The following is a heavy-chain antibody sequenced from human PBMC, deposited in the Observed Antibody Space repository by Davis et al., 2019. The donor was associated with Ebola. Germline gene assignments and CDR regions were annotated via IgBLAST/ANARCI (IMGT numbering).Heavy chain of an antibody. CDR2: IIPIFGTA. J-gene: IGHJ6*02. D-gene: IGHD2-15*01. Sequence: SSVKVSRMASRGTFSSYALSWVRQAPRQGLEWLGGIIPIFGTANYAQKFQGRVTITADESTSTAYMELSSLRSEDTAVYYCARGDCSGGSCYRVYYYGMDVWGQGTTVTVSS. CDR1: RGTFSSYA. CDR3: ARGDCSGGSCYRVYYYGMDV. V-gene: IGHV1-69*13.